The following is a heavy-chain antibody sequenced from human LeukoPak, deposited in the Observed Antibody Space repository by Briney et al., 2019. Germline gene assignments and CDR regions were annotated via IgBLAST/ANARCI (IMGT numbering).Heavy chain of an antibody. CDR3: ARGYCSSTSCYYFDY. D-gene: IGHD2-2*01. Sequence: KTGGSLRLSCAASGFTFSSYSMNWVRQAPGKGLEWVSSISSSSSYIYYADSVKGRFTISRDSAKNSLYLQMNSLRAEDTAVYYCARGYCSSTSCYYFDYWGRGTLVTVSS. J-gene: IGHJ4*02. CDR2: ISSSSSYI. CDR1: GFTFSSYS. V-gene: IGHV3-21*01.